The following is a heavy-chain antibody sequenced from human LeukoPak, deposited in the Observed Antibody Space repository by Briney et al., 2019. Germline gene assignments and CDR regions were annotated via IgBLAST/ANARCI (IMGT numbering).Heavy chain of an antibody. D-gene: IGHD5-18*01. V-gene: IGHV4-39*07. CDR2: IYYSGST. J-gene: IGHJ4*02. CDR3: ASVDTAMGC. CDR1: GGSISSSSYY. Sequence: SETLSLTCTVSGGSISSSSYYWGWIRQPPGKGLEWIGSIYYSGSTYYNPSLKSRVTISVDTSKNQFSLKLSSVTAADTAVYYCASVDTAMGCWGQGTLVTVSS.